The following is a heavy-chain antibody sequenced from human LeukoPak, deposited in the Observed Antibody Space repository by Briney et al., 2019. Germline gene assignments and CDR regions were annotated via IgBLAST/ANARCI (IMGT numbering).Heavy chain of an antibody. CDR2: ILPDGRDT. CDR1: GYTFAAHH. J-gene: IGHJ4*02. D-gene: IGHD3-10*01. Sequence: GASVKVSCKASGYTFAAHHIHWVRQAPGQGLEWMGWILPDGRDTKYSQKFQDRMTLTTDTSTNTAYMELSRLTPDDTAVYYCSGRYGPVAVWGQGTLISASP. CDR3: SGRYGPVAV. V-gene: IGHV1-2*02.